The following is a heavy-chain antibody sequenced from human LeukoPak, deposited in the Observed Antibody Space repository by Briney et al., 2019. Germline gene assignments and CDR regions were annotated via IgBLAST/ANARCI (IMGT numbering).Heavy chain of an antibody. Sequence: GGSLTLSCAASGFTFSRYALSWVRQAPGKGLEWVSVISGSGGNTYYADSVKGRFAISRDNSKNTLYLQMNSLRAEDTAVYYCAKDGAYGDYATDYWGQGTLVTVSS. D-gene: IGHD4-17*01. CDR1: GFTFSRYA. CDR2: ISGSGGNT. V-gene: IGHV3-23*01. J-gene: IGHJ4*02. CDR3: AKDGAYGDYATDY.